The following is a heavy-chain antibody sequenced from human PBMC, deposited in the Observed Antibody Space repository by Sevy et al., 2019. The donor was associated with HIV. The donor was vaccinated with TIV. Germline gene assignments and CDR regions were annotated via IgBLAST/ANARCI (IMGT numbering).Heavy chain of an antibody. Sequence: GGSLRLSCAASGFAFTNYYAMHWVRQAPGKGLEWVALISFDESDKYYADSVKGRFTIFRDNFKNTLYLQMNSLTTEDTAVYYCARPRANYVDNYFFYAMDVWGQGTTVTVSS. D-gene: IGHD4-17*01. J-gene: IGHJ6*02. CDR1: GFAFTNYYA. CDR3: ARPRANYVDNYFFYAMDV. V-gene: IGHV3-30-3*01. CDR2: ISFDESDK.